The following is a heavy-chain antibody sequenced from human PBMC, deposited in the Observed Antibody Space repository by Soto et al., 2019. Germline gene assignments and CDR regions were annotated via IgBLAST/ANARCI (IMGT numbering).Heavy chain of an antibody. V-gene: IGHV1-18*01. J-gene: IGHJ4*02. CDR3: ARVLGVQQLVHLFDY. D-gene: IGHD6-13*01. CDR2: ISAYNGNT. CDR1: GYTFTSYG. Sequence: GASVKVSCKASGYTFTSYGISWVRQAPGQGLEWMGWISAYNGNTNYAQKLQGRVTMTTDTSTSTAYMELRSLRSDDTAVYYCARVLGVQQLVHLFDYWGQGTLVTVSS.